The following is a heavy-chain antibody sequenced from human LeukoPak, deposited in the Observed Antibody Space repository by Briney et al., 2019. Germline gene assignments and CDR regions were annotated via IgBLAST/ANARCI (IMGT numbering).Heavy chain of an antibody. Sequence: SETLSLTCTVSGGSISSYYWSWIRQPAGKGLEWIGRIYTSGSTNYNPSLKSRVTMSVDTSKNQFSLKLSSVTAADTAVYYCARDRGYYYGSGSYDVDAFDIWGQGTMATVSS. V-gene: IGHV4-4*07. CDR3: ARDRGYYYGSGSYDVDAFDI. CDR1: GGSISSYY. D-gene: IGHD3-10*01. J-gene: IGHJ3*02. CDR2: IYTSGST.